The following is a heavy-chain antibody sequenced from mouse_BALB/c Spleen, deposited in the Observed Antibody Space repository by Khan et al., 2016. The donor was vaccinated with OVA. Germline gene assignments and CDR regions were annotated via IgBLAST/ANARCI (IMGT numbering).Heavy chain of an antibody. CDR2: ITTYSGDT. V-gene: IGHV1S137*01. D-gene: IGHD1-1*01. J-gene: IGHJ4*01. CDR1: GYTFTDYG. Sequence: QVQLKQSGPELVRPGVSVKISCKGSGYTFTDYGMHWVRQSPGKSLEWIGVITTYSGDTNYNQKFKGKATMTVDKSSSTAYMELARLTSEDSAIYYCARLTLRLDYWGQGTSVTVSS. CDR3: ARLTLRLDY.